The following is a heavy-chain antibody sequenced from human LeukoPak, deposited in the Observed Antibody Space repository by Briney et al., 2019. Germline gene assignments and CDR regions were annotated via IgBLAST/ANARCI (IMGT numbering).Heavy chain of an antibody. CDR1: GFTYSNYA. Sequence: PGGSLRLSCAASGFTYSNYAMSWVRQAPGKGLEWVSSISDSGGDTDYADSVKGRFTISRDNSKNTLYLQMNSLRAEDTALYYCAKDVYDLWGGFDYWGQGTLVTVSS. J-gene: IGHJ4*02. D-gene: IGHD3-3*01. CDR3: AKDVYDLWGGFDY. CDR2: ISDSGGDT. V-gene: IGHV3-23*01.